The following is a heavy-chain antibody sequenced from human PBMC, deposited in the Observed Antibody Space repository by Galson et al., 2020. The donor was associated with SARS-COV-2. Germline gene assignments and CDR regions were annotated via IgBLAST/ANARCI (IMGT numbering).Heavy chain of an antibody. J-gene: IGHJ3*02. D-gene: IGHD3-16*01. CDR1: GFIFSNFW. V-gene: IGHV3-7*01. CDR2: IKDDGSEK. CDR3: ASDQLFVDGFDI. Sequence: GSLRLSCAASGFIFSNFWMSWVRQAPGQGLECVANIKDDGSEKFYADSVKGRFTISRDNTKNSLYLQMNNLRAEDTAVYYCASDQLFVDGFDIWGQGTMVNVSS.